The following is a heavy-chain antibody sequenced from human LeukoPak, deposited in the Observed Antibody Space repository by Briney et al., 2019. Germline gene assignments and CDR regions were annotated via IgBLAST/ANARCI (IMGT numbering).Heavy chain of an antibody. J-gene: IGHJ5*02. Sequence: SETLSLTCTVSGVSISSDNCYWGWIRQPPGKGLEWIGDVYSHGNTFYNPSLKGRVTMSVDASKNQVSLRLSSMSAADTAVYYCAGRKYGVGYDPWGQGTLVTVSS. CDR3: AGRKYGVGYDP. D-gene: IGHD2-8*01. CDR1: GVSISSDNCY. CDR2: VYSHGNT. V-gene: IGHV4-39*01.